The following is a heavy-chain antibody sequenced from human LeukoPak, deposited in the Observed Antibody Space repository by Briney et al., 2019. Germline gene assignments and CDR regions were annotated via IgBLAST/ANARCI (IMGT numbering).Heavy chain of an antibody. CDR1: GGSISSYY. CDR2: IYYSGST. D-gene: IGHD6-13*01. CDR3: ARGYSSSWQRFDY. Sequence: SETLSPTCTVSGGSISSYYWSWIRQPPGKGLEWIGYIYYSGSTNYNPSLKSRVTISVDTSKNQFSLKLSSVTAADTAVYYCARGYSSSWQRFDYWGQGTLVTVSS. J-gene: IGHJ4*02. V-gene: IGHV4-59*01.